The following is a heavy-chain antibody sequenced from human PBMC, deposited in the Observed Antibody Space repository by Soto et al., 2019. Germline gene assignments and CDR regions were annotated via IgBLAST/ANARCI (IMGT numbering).Heavy chain of an antibody. CDR2: IIPIFGTA. CDR3: ARGTTLEDNWFDP. D-gene: IGHD1-7*01. Sequence: SVKVSCKASGGTFSSYAISWVRQAPGQGLEWMGGIIPIFGTANYAQKFQGRVTITADKSTSTAYMELSSLRSEDTAVYYCARGTTLEDNWFDPWGQGTLVTVSS. V-gene: IGHV1-69*06. CDR1: GGTFSSYA. J-gene: IGHJ5*02.